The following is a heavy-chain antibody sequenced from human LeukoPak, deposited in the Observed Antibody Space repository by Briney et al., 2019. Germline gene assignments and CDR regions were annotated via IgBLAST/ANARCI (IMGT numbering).Heavy chain of an antibody. CDR3: ARLGYCSSTSCYNARWFDP. D-gene: IGHD2-2*02. V-gene: IGHV1-18*04. J-gene: IGHJ5*02. Sequence: ASVKVSCKASGYTFTSYGISWVRQAPGQGLEWMGWISAYNGNTNYAQKLQGRVTMTTDTSTSTAYMELRSLRSDDTAVYYCARLGYCSSTSCYNARWFDPWGQGTLVTVSS. CDR1: GYTFTSYG. CDR2: ISAYNGNT.